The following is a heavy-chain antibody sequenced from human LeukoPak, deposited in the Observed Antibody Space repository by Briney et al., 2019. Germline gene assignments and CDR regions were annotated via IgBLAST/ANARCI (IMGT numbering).Heavy chain of an antibody. J-gene: IGHJ6*02. CDR2: ISGSGGST. V-gene: IGHV3-23*01. CDR1: GFTFSSYA. CDR3: AKGAPAAYYYYYYGMDV. D-gene: IGHD2-15*01. Sequence: PGGSLRLSCAASGFTFSSYAMSWVRQAPGKGREWVSAISGSGGSTYYADSVKGRFTISRDNSKNTLYLQMNSLRAEDTAVYYCAKGAPAAYYYYYYGMDVWGQGTTVTVSS.